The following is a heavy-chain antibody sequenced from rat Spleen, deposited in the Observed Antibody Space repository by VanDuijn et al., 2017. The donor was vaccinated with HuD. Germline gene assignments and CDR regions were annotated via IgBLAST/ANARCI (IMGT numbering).Heavy chain of an antibody. CDR3: AKALMDA. V-gene: IGHV5S13*01. CDR2: ISNGGSNS. Sequence: EVQLVESGGGLVQPGSSLKLSCIASGFTFSNYGMTWVRQAPTKGLEWVTSISNGGSNSYYGDSVKGRFTISRDNAKSTLYLQMDSLRSEDTATYYCAKALMDAWGQGASVTVSS. CDR1: GFTFSNYG. J-gene: IGHJ4*01.